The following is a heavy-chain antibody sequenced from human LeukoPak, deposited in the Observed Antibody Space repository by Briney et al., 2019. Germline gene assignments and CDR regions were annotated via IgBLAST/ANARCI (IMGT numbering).Heavy chain of an antibody. CDR3: AKVGNYYDFFSAAFDI. V-gene: IGHV3-23*01. CDR1: GFPFSSYA. D-gene: IGHD3-22*01. CDR2: ISDSGGRT. J-gene: IGHJ3*02. Sequence: PGGSLRLSCAASGFPFSSYAMSWVRQAPGKGLEWVSVISDSGGRTYSAASVKGRFTISRDNSKNTLYLQMNSLRAEDTAVYYCAKVGNYYDFFSAAFDIWGQGTMVTVSS.